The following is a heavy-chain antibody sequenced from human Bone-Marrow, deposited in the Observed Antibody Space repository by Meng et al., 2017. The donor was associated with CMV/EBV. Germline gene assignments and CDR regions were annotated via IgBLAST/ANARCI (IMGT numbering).Heavy chain of an antibody. V-gene: IGHV4-59*01. D-gene: IGHD6-13*01. CDR1: GGSISSYY. CDR2: IYYSGST. Sequence: SEPLSLTCTVSGGSISSYYWSWIRQPPRKGLEWIGYIYYSGSTNYNPSLKSRVTISVDTSKNQFSLKLSSVTAADTAVYYCARVGYYYYYGMDVWGQGTTVTVSS. CDR3: ARVGYYYYYGMDV. J-gene: IGHJ6*02.